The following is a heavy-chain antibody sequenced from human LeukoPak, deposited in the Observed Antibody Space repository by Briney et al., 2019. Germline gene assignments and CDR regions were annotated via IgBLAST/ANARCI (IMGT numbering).Heavy chain of an antibody. CDR1: GLSLSSNN. J-gene: IGHJ5*02. D-gene: IGHD2-15*01. Sequence: GGSLRLSCAASGLSLSSNNMHWVRQSPGGGLEWLSYISAGSGTVFSADSVKGRFTISRDNAKNSLYLQMNSLRAEDTAVYYCAREKVVAATLSPNWFDPWGQGTLVTVSS. CDR2: ISAGSGTV. V-gene: IGHV3-48*04. CDR3: AREKVVAATLSPNWFDP.